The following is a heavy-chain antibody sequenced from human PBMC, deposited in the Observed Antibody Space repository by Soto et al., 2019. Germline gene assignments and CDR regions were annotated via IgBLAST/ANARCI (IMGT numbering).Heavy chain of an antibody. J-gene: IGHJ5*02. CDR2: IWYDGSNK. V-gene: IGHV3-33*01. CDR1: GFTFSSYG. D-gene: IGHD6-13*01. Sequence: QVQLVESGGGVVQPGRSLRLSCAASGFTFSSYGMHWVRQAPDKGLEWVAVIWYDGSNKYSADSVKGRFTISRDNSKNTLYLQMNSLRAEDTAVYYCARVRIVSAAGTGWDPWGQGTLVTVSS. CDR3: ARVRIVSAAGTGWDP.